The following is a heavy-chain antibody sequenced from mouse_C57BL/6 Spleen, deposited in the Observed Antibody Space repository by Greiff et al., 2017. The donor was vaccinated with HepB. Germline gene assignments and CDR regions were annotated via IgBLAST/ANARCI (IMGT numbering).Heavy chain of an antibody. CDR3: AREWDYYYGSFAY. CDR2: IYPGSGNT. V-gene: IGHV1-76*01. J-gene: IGHJ3*01. CDR1: GYTFTDYY. Sequence: QVHVKQSGAELVRPGASVKLSCKASGYTFTDYYINWVKQRPGQGLEWIARIYPGSGNTYYNEKFQGKATLTAEKSSSTAYMQLSSLTSEDSAVYFWAREWDYYYGSFAYWGQGTLVTVSA. D-gene: IGHD1-1*01.